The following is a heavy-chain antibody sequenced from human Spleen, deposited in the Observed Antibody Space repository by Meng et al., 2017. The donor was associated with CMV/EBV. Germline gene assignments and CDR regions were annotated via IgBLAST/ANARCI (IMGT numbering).Heavy chain of an antibody. CDR2: SSHSGNT. CDR1: GGSFSDYY. Sequence: CDVYGGSFSDYYWNWLRQPPGKGLEWIGESSHSGNTNYNPSLKSRITISVDASKNEFSLKLNSVTTADTAVYYCARGVRGRWLRFDPWGQGTLVTVSS. J-gene: IGHJ5*02. V-gene: IGHV4-34*01. CDR3: ARGVRGRWLRFDP. D-gene: IGHD1-26*01.